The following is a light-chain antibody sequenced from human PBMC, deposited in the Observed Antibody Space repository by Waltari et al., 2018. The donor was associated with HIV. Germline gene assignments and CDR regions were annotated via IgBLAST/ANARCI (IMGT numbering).Light chain of an antibody. Sequence: TQPPPVSAAPGQRVAISCSGGSSNLANNYLSWYQQVPGRAPRLLIYDNDKRPSGISDRFSASKAGMSATLVITGLQIVDEADYYCGTWDSSLSLYVFGTGTTVLVL. CDR1: SSNLANNY. J-gene: IGLJ1*01. CDR2: DND. V-gene: IGLV1-51*01. CDR3: GTWDSSLSLYV.